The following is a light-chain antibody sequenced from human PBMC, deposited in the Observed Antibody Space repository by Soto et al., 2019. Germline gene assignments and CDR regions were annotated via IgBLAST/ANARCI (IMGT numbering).Light chain of an antibody. CDR1: SSDVGGYNY. CDR3: SSYTSSSTE. Sequence: QSALTQPASVSGSPGQSITISCTGTSSDVGGYNYVSWYQQHPGKAPKLMIYDVSNRPSGVSNRFSGSKSGNTASLNISGLQAEDEADYYCSSYTSSSTEFGGGTKLTVL. CDR2: DVS. V-gene: IGLV2-14*01. J-gene: IGLJ2*01.